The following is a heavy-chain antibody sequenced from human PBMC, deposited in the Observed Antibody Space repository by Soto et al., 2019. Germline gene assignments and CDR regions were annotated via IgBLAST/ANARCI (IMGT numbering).Heavy chain of an antibody. CDR2: MNPNGGNT. Sequence: ASVKGSCNASGYTFTSYYINWVRQATGQGLEWMGWMNPNGGNTVYAQKFQGRVTMTKNTSISTAYMELSSLRSEDTAVYYCATVRGSSWYEERSAFAIWGRGTMGTVSS. D-gene: IGHD6-13*01. CDR3: ATVRGSSWYEERSAFAI. V-gene: IGHV1-8*01. J-gene: IGHJ3*02. CDR1: GYTFTSYY.